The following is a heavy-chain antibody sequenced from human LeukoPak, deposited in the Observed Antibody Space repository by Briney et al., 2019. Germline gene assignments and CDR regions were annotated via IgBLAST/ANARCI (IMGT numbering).Heavy chain of an antibody. CDR1: GDSIGSSYY. D-gene: IGHD1-26*01. CDR3: ARQVAIVEPTDPNWFDS. Sequence: PSETPSLTCNVSGDSIGSSYYWGWIRQTPEKGLEWIGSIFYSGSTYYTPSLKSRVTMSLDTSKNQFFLRLTSVTAADTAVYYCARQVAIVEPTDPNWFDSWGQGTLVTVSS. V-gene: IGHV4-39*07. J-gene: IGHJ5*01. CDR2: IFYSGST.